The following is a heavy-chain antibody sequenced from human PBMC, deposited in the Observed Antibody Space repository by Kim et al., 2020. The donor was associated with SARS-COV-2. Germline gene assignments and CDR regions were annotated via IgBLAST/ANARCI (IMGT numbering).Heavy chain of an antibody. J-gene: IGHJ4*02. D-gene: IGHD3-16*02. V-gene: IGHV3-49*02. Sequence: VKGRFTISRDDSKSIAYLQMNSLKTEDTAVYYCTRRFYDYVWGSYRHFDYWGQGTLVTVSS. CDR3: TRRFYDYVWGSYRHFDY.